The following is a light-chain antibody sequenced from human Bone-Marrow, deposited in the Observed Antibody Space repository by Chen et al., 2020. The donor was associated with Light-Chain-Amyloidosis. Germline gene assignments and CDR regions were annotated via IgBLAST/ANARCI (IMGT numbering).Light chain of an antibody. V-gene: IGLV3-21*02. CDR1: NIGSTS. CDR2: DDR. Sequence: SYVLTQPSSVSVAPGQTATIACGGNNIGSTSVHWYPQTPGQAPLLVVYDDRDRPSGIPERLSGSNSGNTATLTISRVEAGDEADYYCQVWDRSRDRPVFGGGTKLTVL. J-gene: IGLJ3*02. CDR3: QVWDRSRDRPV.